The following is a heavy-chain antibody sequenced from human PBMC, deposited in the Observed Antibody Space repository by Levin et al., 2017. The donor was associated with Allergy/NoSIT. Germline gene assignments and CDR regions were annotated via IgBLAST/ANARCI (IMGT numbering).Heavy chain of an antibody. Sequence: GGSLRLSCAASGFTFSTDWMSWVRQAPGKGLEWVANMKLDGTAKYYADSVKGRFTITRDNAKNSLDLQMDSLRVEDTAVYYCGTHGSGSYYVYWGQGTLVTVSS. V-gene: IGHV3-7*02. CDR3: GTHGSGSYYVY. D-gene: IGHD3-10*01. CDR1: GFTFSTDW. CDR2: MKLDGTAK. J-gene: IGHJ4*02.